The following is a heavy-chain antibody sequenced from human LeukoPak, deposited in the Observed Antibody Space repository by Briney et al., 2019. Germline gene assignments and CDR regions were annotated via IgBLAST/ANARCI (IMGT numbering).Heavy chain of an antibody. CDR1: GGTFSSYA. Sequence: ASVKVSCKASGGTFSSYAISWVRQAPGQGLEWMGGITPIFGTANYAQKFQGRVTITAAESTSTAYLELRSLTSEDTAVYYCARPGASLRYFDWFDYWGQGTLVAVSS. J-gene: IGHJ5*01. CDR3: ARPGASLRYFDWFDY. D-gene: IGHD3-9*01. V-gene: IGHV1-69*13. CDR2: ITPIFGTA.